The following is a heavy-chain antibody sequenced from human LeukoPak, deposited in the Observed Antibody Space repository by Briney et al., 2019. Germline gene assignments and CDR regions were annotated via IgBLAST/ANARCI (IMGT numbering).Heavy chain of an antibody. CDR2: ISSNGGST. V-gene: IGHV3-64*01. J-gene: IGHJ4*02. D-gene: IGHD6-6*01. CDR3: ARVGARAARPIDY. Sequence: PGGSLRLSCADSGYTFRRDIIYWVRQAPGKGLEYVSAISSNGGSTYYANSVKGRFTISRDNSKNTLFLQMGSLRAEDMAVYYCARVGARAARPIDYWGQGTLVTVSS. CDR1: GYTFRRDI.